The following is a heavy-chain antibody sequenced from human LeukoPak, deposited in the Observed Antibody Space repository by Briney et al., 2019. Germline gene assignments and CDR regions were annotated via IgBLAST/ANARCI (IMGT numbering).Heavy chain of an antibody. CDR2: ISWNSGSI. J-gene: IGHJ4*02. CDR1: GFTFDDYA. D-gene: IGHD4-17*01. CDR3: AKGVYGDYNLPFDY. V-gene: IGHV3-9*01. Sequence: GGSLRLSCAASGFTFDDYAMHWVRQAPGKGLEWVSGISWNSGSIGYADSVKGRFTISRDNAKNSLYLQMNSLRAEDAALYYCAKGVYGDYNLPFDYWGQGTLVTVSS.